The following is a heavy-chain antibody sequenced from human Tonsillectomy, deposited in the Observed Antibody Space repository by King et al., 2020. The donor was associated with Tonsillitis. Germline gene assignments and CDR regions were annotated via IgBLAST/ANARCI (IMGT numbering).Heavy chain of an antibody. Sequence: VQLVESGGGVVQPGRSLRLSCAASGFTFSNYAMHWVRQVPGNGLEGVAVISYDGSKIYYADSVKGRFTNSRDNSNNTLYLQMNSLRAEDTAVYYCARDRITMIVVANAFDIWGQGTMVTVSS. V-gene: IGHV3-30-3*01. CDR2: ISYDGSKI. J-gene: IGHJ3*02. CDR3: ARDRITMIVVANAFDI. D-gene: IGHD3-22*01. CDR1: GFTFSNYA.